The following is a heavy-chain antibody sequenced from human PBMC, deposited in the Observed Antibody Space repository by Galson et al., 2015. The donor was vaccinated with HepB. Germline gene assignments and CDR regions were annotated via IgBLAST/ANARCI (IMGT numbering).Heavy chain of an antibody. CDR1: GGSISSYC. CDR2: IYYSGST. CDR3: ARASVGAETSEGYYYYGMDV. V-gene: IGHV4-59*01. J-gene: IGHJ6*02. Sequence: SETLSLTCTVSGGSISSYCWSWIRQPPGKGLEWIGYIYYSGSTNYNPSLKSRVTISVDTSKNQFSLKLSSVTAADTAVYYCARASVGAETSEGYYYYGMDVWGQGTTVTVSS. D-gene: IGHD1-26*01.